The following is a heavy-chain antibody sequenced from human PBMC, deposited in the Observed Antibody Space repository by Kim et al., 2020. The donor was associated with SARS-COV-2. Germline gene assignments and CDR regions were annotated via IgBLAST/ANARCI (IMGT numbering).Heavy chain of an antibody. Sequence: ASVKVSCKASGYTFTGYYMHWVRQAPGQGLEWMGWINPNSGGTNYAQKFQGRVTMTRDTSISTAYMELSRLRSDDTAVYYCARVRQLSLNYYDSSGYFEYFQHWGQGTLVTVSS. CDR3: ARVRQLSLNYYDSSGYFEYFQH. J-gene: IGHJ1*01. V-gene: IGHV1-2*02. CDR1: GYTFTGYY. D-gene: IGHD3-22*01. CDR2: INPNSGGT.